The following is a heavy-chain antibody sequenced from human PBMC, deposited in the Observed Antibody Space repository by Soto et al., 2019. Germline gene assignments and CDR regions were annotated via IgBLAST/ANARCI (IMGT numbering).Heavy chain of an antibody. D-gene: IGHD3-22*01. CDR2: ISSSSSTI. J-gene: IGHJ5*02. V-gene: IGHV3-48*01. CDR1: GFTFSSYS. CDR3: ANAIRGYTAPLEGRVVVGASTMIDFPNPLQPLP. Sequence: PGGSLRLSCAASGFTFSSYSMDWVRQAPGKGLEWVSYISSSSSTIYYADSVKGRFTISRDNSKNTLYLQMNSLRAEDTGVYCWANAIRGYTAPLEGRVVVGASTMIDFPNPLQPLPWG.